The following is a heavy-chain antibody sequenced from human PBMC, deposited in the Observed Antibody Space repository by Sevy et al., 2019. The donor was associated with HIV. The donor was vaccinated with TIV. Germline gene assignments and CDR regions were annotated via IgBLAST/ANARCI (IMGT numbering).Heavy chain of an antibody. D-gene: IGHD1-26*01. CDR2: LKSKAYGGTV. V-gene: IGHV3-49*04. CDR1: GFTFGDYC. Sequence: GGSLRLSCTASGFTFGDYCMSWVRQAPGKGLEWVAFLKSKAYGGTVDHAASVKGRFTISRDDSKSIAYLQMNDLNTGDTGVYYCTRRKGAESIFDYWGQGALVTVS. CDR3: TRRKGAESIFDY. J-gene: IGHJ4*02.